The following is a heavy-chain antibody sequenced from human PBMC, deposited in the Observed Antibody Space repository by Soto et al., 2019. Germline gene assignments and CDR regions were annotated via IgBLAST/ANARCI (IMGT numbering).Heavy chain of an antibody. CDR2: IGTTSNSI. CDR1: GFPFSAYS. CDR3: VREWDDDYPSLDY. J-gene: IGHJ4*02. Sequence: EVQLVESGGGLVRPGGSLRLSCAASGFPFSAYSMDWVRQAPGKGLECVSSIGTTSNSIYYADSVQGRFTISRDNAKNSVYLQMNSLRAEDTAVYYCVREWDDDYPSLDYWGQGTLVTVSS. V-gene: IGHV3-21*06. D-gene: IGHD3-16*01.